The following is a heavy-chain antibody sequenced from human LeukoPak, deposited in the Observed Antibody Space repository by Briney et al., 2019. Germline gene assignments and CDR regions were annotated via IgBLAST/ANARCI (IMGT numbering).Heavy chain of an antibody. Sequence: GGSLRLSCAASGFTFSEYSMHWVRQAPGKGLEYVSAISTNGGSTYYANSVKGRFTISRDDPKNTLDLQMGSLRPEDMAVYYCARGFRYYGSGIDYWGQGSLVTVSS. CDR1: GFTFSEYS. CDR3: ARGFRYYGSGIDY. J-gene: IGHJ4*02. D-gene: IGHD3-10*01. V-gene: IGHV3-64*01. CDR2: ISTNGGST.